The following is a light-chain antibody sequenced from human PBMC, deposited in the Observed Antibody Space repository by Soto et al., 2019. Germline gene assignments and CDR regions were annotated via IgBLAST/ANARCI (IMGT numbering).Light chain of an antibody. CDR1: SSDVVGYNY. J-gene: IGLJ1*01. CDR2: EVS. Sequence: QSALTQPASVSGSPGQSITISCTGTSSDVVGYNYVSWYQHHPGKAPKLMIYEVSNRPSGVSNRFSASKSGNTASLTISGLQAEDEADYYCSSYAGSSLLYVFGSGTKLTVL. V-gene: IGLV2-14*01. CDR3: SSYAGSSLLYV.